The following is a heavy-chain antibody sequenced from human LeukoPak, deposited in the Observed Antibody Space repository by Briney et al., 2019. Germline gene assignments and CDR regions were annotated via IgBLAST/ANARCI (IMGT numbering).Heavy chain of an antibody. CDR1: GYTFTSYW. J-gene: IGHJ4*02. CDR3: AKAPRNSSTMLDY. V-gene: IGHV1-46*01. Sequence: ASVTVSFTASGYTFTSYWIQWVRQAPGQGLEWMGLINPSDGSIAYAHRFQGRVAMTRDTSTSIVYMDLSSLRSEDTAVYYCAKAPRNSSTMLDYWGQGTLLTVSS. D-gene: IGHD6-13*01. CDR2: INPSDGSI.